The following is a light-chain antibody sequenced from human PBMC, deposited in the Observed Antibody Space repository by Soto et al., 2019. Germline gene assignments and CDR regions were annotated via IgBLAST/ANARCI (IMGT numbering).Light chain of an antibody. CDR3: QHANSFPLT. CDR1: QGISSD. Sequence: DIQLTQSPSFLSASVGDRVTITCRASQGISSDLAWYQQNPGKAPKLLIYAASTLQNGVPSTFSGSGSGTEFTLTISNPQPEDFATYFCQHANSFPLTFGGGTRVEI. CDR2: AAS. V-gene: IGKV1-9*01. J-gene: IGKJ4*01.